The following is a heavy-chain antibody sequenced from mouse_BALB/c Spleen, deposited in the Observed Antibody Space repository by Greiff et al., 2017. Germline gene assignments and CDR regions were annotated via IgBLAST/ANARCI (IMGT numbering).Heavy chain of an antibody. CDR1: GFNIKDYY. V-gene: IGHV14-1*02. CDR3: SLTYCYGSSWYFDV. CDR2: IDPENGNT. D-gene: IGHD1-1*01. J-gene: IGHJ1*01. Sequence: VQLQQSGAELVRPGALVKLSCKASGFNIKDYYMHWVKQRPEQGLEWIGWIDPENGNTIYDPKFQGKASITADTSSNTAYLQLSSLTSEDTAVYYCSLTYCYGSSWYFDVWGAGTTVTVSS.